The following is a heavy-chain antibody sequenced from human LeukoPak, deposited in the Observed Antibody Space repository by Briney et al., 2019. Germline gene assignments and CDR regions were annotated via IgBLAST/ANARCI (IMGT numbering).Heavy chain of an antibody. Sequence: ASVKVSCKASGYTFTDYYIHWVRQAPGQGLEWMRWINRNNGGTKYAQKFQNRVTMTRDTSISTAYMELSRLRSDDTAVYYCASGYCSGTSCYVGWIDPWGQGTLVTVSS. CDR1: GYTFTDYY. CDR3: ASGYCSGTSCYVGWIDP. CDR2: INRNNGGT. V-gene: IGHV1-2*02. J-gene: IGHJ5*02. D-gene: IGHD2-2*03.